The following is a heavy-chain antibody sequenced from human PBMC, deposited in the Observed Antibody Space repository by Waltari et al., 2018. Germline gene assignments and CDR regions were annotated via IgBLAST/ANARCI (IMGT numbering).Heavy chain of an antibody. CDR1: GGSISSSSYY. Sequence: QVQLQESGPGLVKPSETLSLTCTVSGGSISSSSYYWGWIRQPPGKGLEWIGSIYYSGSTYYNPSLKSRVTISVDTSKNQFSLKLSSVTAADTAVYYCAKDLYGDYGGDYWGQGTLVTVSS. V-gene: IGHV4-39*07. J-gene: IGHJ4*02. CDR3: AKDLYGDYGGDY. D-gene: IGHD4-17*01. CDR2: IYYSGST.